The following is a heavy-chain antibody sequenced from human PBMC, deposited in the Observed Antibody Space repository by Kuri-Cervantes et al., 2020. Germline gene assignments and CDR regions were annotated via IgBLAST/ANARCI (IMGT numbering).Heavy chain of an antibody. CDR1: GGSFSGYY. D-gene: IGHD3-9*01. CDR2: INHSGST. CDR3: ANIGGYYDILTGYHTYYGMDV. V-gene: IGHV4-34*01. Sequence: GSLRLSCAVYGGSFSGYYWSWIRQPPGKGLEWIGEINHSGSTNYNPSLKSRVTISVDTSKNQFSLKLSSVTAADTAVYYCANIGGYYDILTGYHTYYGMDVWGQGTTVTVSS. J-gene: IGHJ6*02.